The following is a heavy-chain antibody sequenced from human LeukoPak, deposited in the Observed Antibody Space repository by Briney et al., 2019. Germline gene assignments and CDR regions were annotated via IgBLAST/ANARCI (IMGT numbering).Heavy chain of an antibody. D-gene: IGHD6-13*01. CDR2: INHSGST. CDR3: ARGDGVLATIGTGSWFFDL. Sequence: SETLSLTCAVYGGSFSGYYWSWIRQPPGKGLDLIGEINHSGSTNYNPSLKSRVTISVDTSKKQFYLQLKSATAADTAVYYCARGDGVLATIGTGSWFFDLWGRGTLVSVTS. V-gene: IGHV4-34*01. J-gene: IGHJ2*01. CDR1: GGSFSGYY.